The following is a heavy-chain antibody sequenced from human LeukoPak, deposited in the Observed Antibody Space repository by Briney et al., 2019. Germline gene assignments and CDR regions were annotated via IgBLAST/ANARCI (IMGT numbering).Heavy chain of an antibody. D-gene: IGHD6-19*01. CDR3: ARTVAATVDV. CDR2: IYYSGSA. J-gene: IGHJ6*02. CDR1: GGSVNSGGYS. Sequence: PSQTLSLTCAVSGGSVNSGGYSWSWIRQPPGKGLEWIGYIYYSGSAYYNPSLKSRVTISVDRSKNQFSLKLTSVTAADTAVYFCARTVAATVDVWGQGATVTVSS. V-gene: IGHV4-30-2*01.